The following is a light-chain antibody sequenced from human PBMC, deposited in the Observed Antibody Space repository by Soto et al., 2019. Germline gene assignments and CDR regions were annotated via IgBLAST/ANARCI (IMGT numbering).Light chain of an antibody. CDR2: NNN. V-gene: IGLV1-44*01. Sequence: QSVLTQPPSASGTPGQRVTISCSGSSSNIGSETVNWYQQLPGTAPKLLIYNNNQRPSGVPDRFSGSKSGTSASLAISGLQSEDEADYYCAAWDDSLNGLVVGGGTKLTVL. CDR1: SSNIGSET. CDR3: AAWDDSLNGLV. J-gene: IGLJ2*01.